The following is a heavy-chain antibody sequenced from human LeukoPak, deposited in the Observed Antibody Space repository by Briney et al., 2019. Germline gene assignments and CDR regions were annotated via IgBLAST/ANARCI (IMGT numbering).Heavy chain of an antibody. CDR3: ATVGGRGPDY. J-gene: IGHJ4*02. Sequence: SETLSLTCTVSGGSISSYYRSWIRQPPGKGLEWIGYIYYSGSTNYNPSLRSRVTISVDASKNQFSLKARSVTAADTAVYYCATVGGRGPDYWGQGTLVTVSS. D-gene: IGHD3-10*01. CDR1: GGSISSYY. CDR2: IYYSGST. V-gene: IGHV4-59*01.